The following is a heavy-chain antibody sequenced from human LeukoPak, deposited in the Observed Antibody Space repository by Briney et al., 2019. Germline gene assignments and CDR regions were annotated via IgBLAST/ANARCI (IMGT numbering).Heavy chain of an antibody. Sequence: ASVKVSCKASGGTFSSYAISWVRQAPGQGLEWMGGIIPIFGTANYAQKFQGRVTITTDESTSTAYMELSSLRSEDTAVYYCASDNLYIRLGELSLSGGYLQHWGQGTLVTVSS. CDR3: ASDNLYIRLGELSLSGGYLQH. V-gene: IGHV1-69*05. D-gene: IGHD3-16*02. J-gene: IGHJ1*01. CDR1: GGTFSSYA. CDR2: IIPIFGTA.